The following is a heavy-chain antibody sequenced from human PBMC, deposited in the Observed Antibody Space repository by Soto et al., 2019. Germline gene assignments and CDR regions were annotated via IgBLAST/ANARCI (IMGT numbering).Heavy chain of an antibody. CDR2: IYYSGLT. D-gene: IGHD3-3*01. J-gene: IGHJ3*02. Sequence: QVQLQESGPGLVKPSETLSLTCTVSGDSISSSYWSWIRQSPGKGLEWIGYIYYSGLTNYNPSLKSRVTISVDASKSQFSLKLSSVTAADTAVFYCARLYPSYDFFPGSQIYAFDIWGQGTMVTVSS. V-gene: IGHV4-59*01. CDR3: ARLYPSYDFFPGSQIYAFDI. CDR1: GDSISSSY.